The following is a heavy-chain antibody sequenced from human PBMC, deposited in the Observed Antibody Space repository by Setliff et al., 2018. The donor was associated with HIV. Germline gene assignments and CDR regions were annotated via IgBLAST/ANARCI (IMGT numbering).Heavy chain of an antibody. V-gene: IGHV1-18*01. CDR1: GYRFINYG. J-gene: IGHJ5*02. Sequence: ASVKVSCKASGYRFINYGISWVRQAPGQGLEWMGWISAYTGHTDYASRLLGRVTLTTDTSTSTAYMELRSLSSDDTAVYFCARARLQGIVTAVGPRDNRLDPWGQGTRVTVSS. CDR3: ARARLQGIVTAVGPRDNRLDP. CDR2: ISAYTGHT. D-gene: IGHD3-9*01.